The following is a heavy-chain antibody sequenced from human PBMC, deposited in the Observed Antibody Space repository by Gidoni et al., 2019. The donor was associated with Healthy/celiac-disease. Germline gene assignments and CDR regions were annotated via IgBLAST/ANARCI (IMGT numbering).Heavy chain of an antibody. V-gene: IGHV1-2*02. D-gene: IGHD2-15*01. CDR2: INPNSGGT. J-gene: IGHJ4*02. CDR1: GYTVTGYY. Sequence: QWQLVQSGAVVKKPGASVTVSCQASGYTVTGYYMHWVRQAPGQGLAWMGWINPNSGGTNYAQKFQGRVTMTRDTSISTAYMELSRLRSDDTAVYYCARGRTVVTNGDFGYWGQGTLVTVSS. CDR3: ARGRTVVTNGDFGY.